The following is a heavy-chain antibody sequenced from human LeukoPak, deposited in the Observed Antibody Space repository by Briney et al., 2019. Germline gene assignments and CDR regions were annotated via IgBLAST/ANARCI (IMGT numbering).Heavy chain of an antibody. D-gene: IGHD3-22*01. J-gene: IGHJ4*02. CDR1: GGTFSSYA. CDR2: MNPNSGNT. CDR3: ARGDSSGYYPDY. Sequence: ASVKVSCKASGGTFSSYAISWVRQATGQGLEWMGWMNPNSGNTGYAQKFQGRVTITRNTSISTAYMELSSLRSEDTAVYYCARGDSSGYYPDYWGQGTLVTVSS. V-gene: IGHV1-8*03.